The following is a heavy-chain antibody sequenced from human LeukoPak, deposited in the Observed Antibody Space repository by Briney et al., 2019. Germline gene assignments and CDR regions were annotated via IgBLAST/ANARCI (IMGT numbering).Heavy chain of an antibody. J-gene: IGHJ4*02. D-gene: IGHD1-26*01. CDR2: IYTAGST. CDR3: ARDSSGTYYDAYFKY. V-gene: IGHV4-61*02. CDR1: GGSITSGNYY. Sequence: SQTLSLTCTVSGGSITSGNYYWSWIRQPAGKGLEWIGRIYTAGSTNYNPSLKSRVTMSVNTSKNQFSLKLNSVTVADTAVYYCARDSSGTYYDAYFKYWGQGTLVTVSS.